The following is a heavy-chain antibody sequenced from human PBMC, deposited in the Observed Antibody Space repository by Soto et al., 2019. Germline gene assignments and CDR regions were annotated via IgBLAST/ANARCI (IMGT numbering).Heavy chain of an antibody. J-gene: IGHJ4*02. CDR2: IKSKTDGGTT. V-gene: IGHV3-15*01. Sequence: EVQLVESGGGLVKPGGSLRLSCAVSGFTFSNAWMSWVRQAPGKGLEWVGRIKSKTDGGTTDYAAPVKGRFTISRDDSKNTLYLQMNSLKTEDTAVYYCTTERYQLLLPFDYWGQGTLVTVSS. CDR3: TTERYQLLLPFDY. D-gene: IGHD2-2*01. CDR1: GFTFSNAW.